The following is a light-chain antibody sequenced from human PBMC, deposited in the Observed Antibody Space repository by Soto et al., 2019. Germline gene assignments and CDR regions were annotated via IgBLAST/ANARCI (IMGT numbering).Light chain of an antibody. Sequence: DIQMTQSPSSLSASVEDSVTITCRATQDISTFLNWYQQKPGKAPNVLMYGASTLQGDVPSRFSGSGSGTDFTLTISGLQPEDFAISYCQQSYSTPFTFGQGTQVEV. V-gene: IGKV1-39*01. CDR1: QDISTF. CDR3: QQSYSTPFT. J-gene: IGKJ2*01. CDR2: GAS.